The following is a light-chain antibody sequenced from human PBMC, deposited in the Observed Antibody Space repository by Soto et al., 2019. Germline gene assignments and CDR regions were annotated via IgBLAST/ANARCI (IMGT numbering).Light chain of an antibody. J-gene: IGKJ3*01. CDR1: QTISRW. V-gene: IGKV1-5*01. CDR2: DVS. CDR3: HQASA. Sequence: DIQMTQSPSTLSASVGDRLTITCRASQTISRWLAWYQQKPGKAPKLLIYDVSTLGDGVPSRFRGSGSGTEFTLTITRLQPDDFGTYFCHQASALGPGTKVEIK.